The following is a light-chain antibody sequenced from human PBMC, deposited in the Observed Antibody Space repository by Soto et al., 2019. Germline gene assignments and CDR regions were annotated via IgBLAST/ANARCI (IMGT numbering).Light chain of an antibody. CDR1: SSDVGGHNY. CDR3: SSTAGNNNLV. Sequence: QSALTQSPSASGSPGQSVTISCTGTSSDVGGHNYVSWYQHHPGKAPKLMIYEVSKRPSGVPDRFSGPKSGNTASLTVSGLQAEDEAVYYCSSTAGNNNLVFGGGTQLTVL. V-gene: IGLV2-8*01. CDR2: EVS. J-gene: IGLJ3*02.